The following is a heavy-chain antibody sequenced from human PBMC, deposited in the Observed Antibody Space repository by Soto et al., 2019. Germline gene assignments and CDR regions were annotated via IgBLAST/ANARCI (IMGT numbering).Heavy chain of an antibody. Sequence: GGSLRLSCAASGFTFSSYAMSWVRQAPGKGLEWVSAISGSGGSTYYADSVEGRFTISRDNSKNTLYLQMNSLRAEDTAVYYCAKEAPLKGYDYDSPYYFDYWGQGTLVTVSS. CDR2: ISGSGGST. CDR1: GFTFSSYA. D-gene: IGHD3-22*01. V-gene: IGHV3-23*01. CDR3: AKEAPLKGYDYDSPYYFDY. J-gene: IGHJ4*02.